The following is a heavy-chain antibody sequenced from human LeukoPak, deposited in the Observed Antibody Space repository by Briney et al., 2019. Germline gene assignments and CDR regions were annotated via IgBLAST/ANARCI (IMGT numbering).Heavy chain of an antibody. V-gene: IGHV3-33*01. CDR1: GFTFSSYG. D-gene: IGHD3-10*01. J-gene: IGHJ4*02. Sequence: PGRSLRLSCAASGFTFSSYGMHWVRQAPGKGLEWVAVIWYDGSNKYYADSVKGRFTISRDNSKNTLYLQMNSLRAEDTAVYYCARDRDYYGTFYYFDYWGQGTLVTASS. CDR2: IWYDGSNK. CDR3: ARDRDYYGTFYYFDY.